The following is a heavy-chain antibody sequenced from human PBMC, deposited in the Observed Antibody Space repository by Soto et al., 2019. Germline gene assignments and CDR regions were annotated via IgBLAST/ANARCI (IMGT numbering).Heavy chain of an antibody. CDR3: ARDQAPIHYYGSGSYYSHRVFPYYGMDV. CDR1: GGSISSGGYY. Sequence: SETLSLTCTVSGGSISSGGYYWSWIRQHPGKGLEWIGYIYYSGSTYYNPSLKSRVTISVDTSKNQFSLKLSSVTAADTAVYYCARDQAPIHYYGSGSYYSHRVFPYYGMDVWGQGTTVTVSS. D-gene: IGHD3-10*01. V-gene: IGHV4-31*03. J-gene: IGHJ6*02. CDR2: IYYSGST.